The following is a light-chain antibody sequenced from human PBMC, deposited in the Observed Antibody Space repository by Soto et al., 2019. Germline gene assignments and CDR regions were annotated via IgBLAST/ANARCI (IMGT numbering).Light chain of an antibody. V-gene: IGKV1-8*01. CDR3: QQYHNWPPIT. Sequence: IRMTQSPASLSASTGDSVTITCRASQGISSYLAWYQQKPGKAPKLLIYAASTLQSGVPSRFSGSGSGTDFTLTISSLQSEDFAVYYCQQYHNWPPITFGQGARL. J-gene: IGKJ5*01. CDR2: AAS. CDR1: QGISSY.